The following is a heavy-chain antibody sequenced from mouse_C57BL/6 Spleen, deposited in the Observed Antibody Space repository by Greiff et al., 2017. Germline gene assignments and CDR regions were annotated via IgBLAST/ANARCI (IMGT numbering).Heavy chain of an antibody. J-gene: IGHJ1*03. D-gene: IGHD1-1*01. CDR3: TRASGYYYGSSFWYFDV. Sequence: EVQLVESGEGLVKPGGSLKLSCAASGFTFSSYAMSWVRQPPEKRLEWVAYISSGGDYIYYADTVKGRFTISRDNARNTLYLQMSSLKSEDTAMYYCTRASGYYYGSSFWYFDVWGTGTTVTVSS. CDR2: ISSGGDYI. V-gene: IGHV5-9-1*02. CDR1: GFTFSSYA.